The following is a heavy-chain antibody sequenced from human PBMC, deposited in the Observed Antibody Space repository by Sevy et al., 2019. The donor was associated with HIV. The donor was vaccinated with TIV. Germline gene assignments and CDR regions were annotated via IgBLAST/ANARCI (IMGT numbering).Heavy chain of an antibody. V-gene: IGHV3-48*02. CDR2: IGTTAGVT. Sequence: GGSLRLSCAASGFTFNTYSLIWVRQTPGKGLEWLSFIGTTAGVTYYADSVKGRFTISRDNAKNSLYPQMKSLRDGDTAVYYCSRCPGHYSIDYWGQGTLVTVSS. CDR3: SRCPGHYSIDY. D-gene: IGHD2-21*01. CDR1: GFTFNTYS. J-gene: IGHJ4*02.